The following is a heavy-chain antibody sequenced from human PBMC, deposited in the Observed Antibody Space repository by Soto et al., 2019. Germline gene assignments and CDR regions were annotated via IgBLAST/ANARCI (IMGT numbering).Heavy chain of an antibody. J-gene: IGHJ3*02. Sequence: QVQLVQSGAEVKKPGSSVRVSCTTSGGSFSRYAIHWVRQAPGQGLEWMGAIIPIYDTTNSAQKFQGRVTITADESTTTAHMELISLRSEDTAVYYCARGGTGSYSYAFDIWGQGTAVTVSS. CDR3: ARGGTGSYSYAFDI. CDR1: GGSFSRYA. V-gene: IGHV1-69*01. D-gene: IGHD1-26*01. CDR2: IIPIYDTT.